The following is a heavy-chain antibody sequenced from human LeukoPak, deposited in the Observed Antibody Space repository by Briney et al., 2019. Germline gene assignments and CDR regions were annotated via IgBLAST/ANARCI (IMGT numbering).Heavy chain of an antibody. CDR2: IRSDGSNK. CDR3: ARTGNPATGDY. Sequence: HPGGPLRLSCAASGFTFSSYEMNWVRQAPGKGLEWVTFIRSDGSNKYYADSVKGRFTISRDNSKNTLYLQMNSLRAEDTAVYYCARTGNPATGDYWGQGTLVTVSS. D-gene: IGHD1-1*01. CDR1: GFTFSSYE. V-gene: IGHV3-33*08. J-gene: IGHJ4*02.